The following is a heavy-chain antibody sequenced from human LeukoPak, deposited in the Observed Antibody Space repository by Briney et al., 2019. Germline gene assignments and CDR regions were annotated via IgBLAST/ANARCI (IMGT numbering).Heavy chain of an antibody. CDR2: ISSRSDNL. V-gene: IGHV3-48*01. CDR1: GFTFGSYS. CDR3: ARYWSSWSADY. J-gene: IGHJ4*02. Sequence: GGSLRLSCAASGFTFGSYSMNWVRQAPGKGLEWVSYISSRSDNLYYADSVEGRFTISRDNAKNSLYLQMNSLRAEDTAVYYCARYWSSWSADYWGQGILVTVSS. D-gene: IGHD6-13*01.